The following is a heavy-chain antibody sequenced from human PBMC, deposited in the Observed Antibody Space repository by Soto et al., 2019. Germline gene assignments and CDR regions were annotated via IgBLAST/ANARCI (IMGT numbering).Heavy chain of an antibody. Sequence: QVQLVESGGGVVQPGRSLRLSCAASGFTFSSYGMHWVRQAPGKGLEWVAVISYDGSNKYYADSVKGRFTISRDNSKKTLYLQMNSLRAEDTAVYYCAKGVGVVVPAAMGFLDYWVQGTLVTVSS. CDR3: AKGVGVVVPAAMGFLDY. CDR2: ISYDGSNK. D-gene: IGHD2-2*01. J-gene: IGHJ4*02. V-gene: IGHV3-30*18. CDR1: GFTFSSYG.